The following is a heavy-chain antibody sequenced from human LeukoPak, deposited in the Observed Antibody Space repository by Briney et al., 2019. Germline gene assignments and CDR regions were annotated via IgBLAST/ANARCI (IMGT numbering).Heavy chain of an antibody. V-gene: IGHV1-18*01. J-gene: IGHJ6*02. CDR1: GYTFSTYG. CDR3: ARDVIPARTVGSGTYDETYFYYYAMDV. D-gene: IGHD3-10*01. Sequence: ASVTVSCKTSGYTFSTYGISWVRQAPGQGLEWMGWITAYNGNTVYAQKFQDRVTMTTDTSTDTSSMEVRSLTSDDTAVYYCARDVIPARTVGSGTYDETYFYYYAMDVWGPGATVIVSS. CDR2: ITAYNGNT.